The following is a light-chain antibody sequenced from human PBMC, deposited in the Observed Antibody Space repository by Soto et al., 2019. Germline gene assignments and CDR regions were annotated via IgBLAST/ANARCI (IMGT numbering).Light chain of an antibody. CDR3: SSYTSSSTRV. J-gene: IGLJ2*01. CDR1: SSDVGGNTY. V-gene: IGLV2-14*01. CDR2: NVS. Sequence: QSALTQPASVSGSPGQSITISCTETSSDVGGNTYASWYQQPQGKPPKLMIYNVSNRPSGVSNRFSGSKSGNTASLTISGLQAEDEVDYYCSSYTSSSTRVFGGGTKLTVL.